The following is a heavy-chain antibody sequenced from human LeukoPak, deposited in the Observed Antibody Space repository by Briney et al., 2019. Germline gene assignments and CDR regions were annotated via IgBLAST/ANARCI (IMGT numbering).Heavy chain of an antibody. V-gene: IGHV3-30*03. CDR1: GFTFSSYG. J-gene: IGHJ4*02. Sequence: GGSLRLSCAASGFTFSSYGMPWVRQAPGKGLEWVAVISYDGSNKYYADSVKGRFTISRDNSKNTLYLQMNSLRAEDTAVYYCASTKSAGVVVVPGIDYWGQGTLVTVSS. CDR2: ISYDGSNK. CDR3: ASTKSAGVVVVPGIDY. D-gene: IGHD2-2*01.